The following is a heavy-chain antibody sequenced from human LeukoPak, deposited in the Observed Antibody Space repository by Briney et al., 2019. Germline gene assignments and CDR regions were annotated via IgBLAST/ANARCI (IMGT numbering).Heavy chain of an antibody. J-gene: IGHJ4*02. CDR1: GFTFSSYA. V-gene: IGHV3-30-3*01. CDR3: ARGGSSGIFRFW. D-gene: IGHD6-6*01. CDR2: ISYDGSNK. Sequence: PGRSLRLSCAASGFTFSSYAMHWVRQAPGKGLEWVAVISYDGSNKYYADSVKGRFTISRDNSKNTLYLQMNSLRAEDTAVYYCARGGSSGIFRFWWGQGTLVTVSS.